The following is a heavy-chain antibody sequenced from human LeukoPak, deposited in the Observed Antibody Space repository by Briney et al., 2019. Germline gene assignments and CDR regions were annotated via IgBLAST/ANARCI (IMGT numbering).Heavy chain of an antibody. CDR1: GYTFTSYA. CDR2: IIPIFGTA. Sequence: SVKVSCKASGYTFTSYAMHWVRQAPGQGLEWMGGIIPIFGTANCAQKFQGRVTITADESTSTAYMELSSLRSEDTAVYYCARVPLVRGVNTYYYMDVWGKGTTVTISS. V-gene: IGHV1-69*13. D-gene: IGHD3-10*01. J-gene: IGHJ6*03. CDR3: ARVPLVRGVNTYYYMDV.